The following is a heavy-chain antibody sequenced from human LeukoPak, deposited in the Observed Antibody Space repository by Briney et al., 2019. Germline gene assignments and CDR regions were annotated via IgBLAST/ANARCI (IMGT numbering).Heavy chain of an antibody. V-gene: IGHV3-7*01. D-gene: IGHD3-16*01. CDR3: ATYTHWVAGDV. CDR2: MNQDGSAK. CDR1: GFTFSDSW. Sequence: GGSLRLSCAASGFTFSDSWMSWVRQAPGKGLEWVANMNQDGSAKGYVDSVKGRFTISRDNARNSLYLQMSSLRPEATAVYYCATYTHWVAGDVWGQGTTVTVSS. J-gene: IGHJ6*02.